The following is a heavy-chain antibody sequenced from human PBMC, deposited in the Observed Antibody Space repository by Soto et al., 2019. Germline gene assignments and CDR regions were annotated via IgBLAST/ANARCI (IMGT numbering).Heavy chain of an antibody. D-gene: IGHD3-22*01. CDR1: GFTFSGYA. Sequence: PGGSLRLSCAASGFTFSGYAMSWVRQAPGKGLEWVSAISGSGGSTYYADSVKGRFTISRDNSKNTLYLQMNSLRAEDTAVYYCAKDPGYYDSSGWGDAFDIWGQGTMVTVSS. V-gene: IGHV3-23*01. CDR3: AKDPGYYDSSGWGDAFDI. J-gene: IGHJ3*02. CDR2: ISGSGGST.